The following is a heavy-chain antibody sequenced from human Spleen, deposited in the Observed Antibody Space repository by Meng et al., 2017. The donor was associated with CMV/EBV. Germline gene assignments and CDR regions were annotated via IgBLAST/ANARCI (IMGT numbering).Heavy chain of an antibody. J-gene: IGHJ6*02. D-gene: IGHD6-19*01. V-gene: IGHV3-30*04. CDR2: ISYDGSNK. Sequence: GESLKISCAASGFTFSSYAMHWVRQAPGKGLEWVAVISYDGSNKYYADSVKGRFTISRDNSKNTLYLQMNSLRADDTAVYFCARDEFRGSYGMDVWGQGTTVTVSS. CDR1: GFTFSSYA. CDR3: ARDEFRGSYGMDV.